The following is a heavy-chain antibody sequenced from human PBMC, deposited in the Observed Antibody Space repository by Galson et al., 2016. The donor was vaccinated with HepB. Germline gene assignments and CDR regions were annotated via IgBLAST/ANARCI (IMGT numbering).Heavy chain of an antibody. D-gene: IGHD2-2*01. CDR2: SSSSGSTT. CDR1: GFTLSSYE. CDR3: AILEVVETDY. J-gene: IGHJ4*02. V-gene: IGHV3-48*03. Sequence: SLRLSCAASGFTLSSYETNWVRQAPGKGLEWVSYSSSSGSTTYYADSVKGRFTISRDNAKNSLYLQMSSLRAEDTAVYYCAILEVVETDYWGQGTLVTVSS.